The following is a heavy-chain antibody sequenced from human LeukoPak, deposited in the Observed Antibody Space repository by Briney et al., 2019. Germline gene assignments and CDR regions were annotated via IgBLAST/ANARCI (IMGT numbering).Heavy chain of an antibody. V-gene: IGHV3-7*01. Sequence: QSGGSLRLSCAASGFTFSDYYMSWVRQAPGKGLEWVAYIKQDGSEQFYVDSVKGRFTISRDNAKNSLDLQMNSLKAEDTAVYYCAKGGWYPDFWGQGSLVTVSS. D-gene: IGHD6-19*01. CDR1: GFTFSDYY. CDR3: AKGGWYPDF. CDR2: IKQDGSEQ. J-gene: IGHJ4*02.